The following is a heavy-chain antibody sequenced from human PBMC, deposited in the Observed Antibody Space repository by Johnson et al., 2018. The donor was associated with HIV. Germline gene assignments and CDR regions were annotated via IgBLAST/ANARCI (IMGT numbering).Heavy chain of an antibody. V-gene: IGHV3-15*01. J-gene: IGHJ3*02. CDR2: LKSRADGGTT. CDR3: TTDPDSSSWYRDAFDI. Sequence: VQLVESGGGLVQPGGSLRLSCRASGFPFSNVWMNWVRQAPGKGLEWVGRLKSRADGGTTDYAVSVKDRFTILRDDSKNTLYLQMSSLRTEDAGVYYCTTDPDSSSWYRDAFDIWGQGTMVTVSS. CDR1: GFPFSNVW. D-gene: IGHD6-13*01.